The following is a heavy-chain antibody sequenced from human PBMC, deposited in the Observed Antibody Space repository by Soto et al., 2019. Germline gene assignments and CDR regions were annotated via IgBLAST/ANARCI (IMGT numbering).Heavy chain of an antibody. CDR3: ARGGSSSSLVRFDP. D-gene: IGHD6-6*01. J-gene: IGHJ5*02. CDR2: IYYSGST. Sequence: SETLSLTCTVSGGSITSYYWSWIRQPPGKELEWIGYIYYSGSTNYNPSLKSRVTISVDTSKNQFSLKLSSVTAADTAVYYCARGGSSSSLVRFDPWGQGILVTVSS. V-gene: IGHV4-59*08. CDR1: GGSITSYY.